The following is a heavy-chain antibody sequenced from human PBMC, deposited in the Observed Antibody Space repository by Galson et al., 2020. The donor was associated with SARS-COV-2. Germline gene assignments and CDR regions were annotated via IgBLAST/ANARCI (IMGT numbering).Heavy chain of an antibody. V-gene: IGHV1-2*02. D-gene: IGHD1-7*01. CDR3: ARSNWNYDY. CDR2: INPNSGGT. Sequence: ASVKVSCKASGYTFTDYFMHWVRQAPGQGLEWMGWINPNSGGTNYAQRFQGRVTMTRDTSITTAYMELSSLRSDDTAVYYCARSNWNYDYWGQGALVTVSS. J-gene: IGHJ4*02. CDR1: GYTFTDYF.